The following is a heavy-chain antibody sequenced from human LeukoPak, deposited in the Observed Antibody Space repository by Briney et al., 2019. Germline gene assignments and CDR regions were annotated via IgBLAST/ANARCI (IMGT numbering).Heavy chain of an antibody. CDR3: ARETPRRGETRDGYR. J-gene: IGHJ4*02. D-gene: IGHD5-24*01. V-gene: IGHV3-7*01. Sequence: GGSLRLSCAASGFTFSSYWMSWVRQAPGKGLEWVANINQDGSGIYYVESVKGRFTISGDNAKNSLFLQINSLRVEDTAAYYCARETPRRGETRDGYRWGQGTVVTVSS. CDR2: INQDGSGI. CDR1: GFTFSSYW.